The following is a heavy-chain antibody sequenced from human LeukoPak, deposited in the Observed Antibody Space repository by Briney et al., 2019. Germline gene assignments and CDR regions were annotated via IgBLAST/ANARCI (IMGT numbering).Heavy chain of an antibody. CDR1: GYTFTGYY. D-gene: IGHD3-10*01. Sequence: ASVKVSCKASGYTFTGYYMHWVRQAPGQGLEWMGWINPNSGGTNYAQKFQGWVTITRDTSISTAYMELSRLRSDDTAVYYCARYGFGELSSYGMEVWGKGTTVTVSS. V-gene: IGHV1-2*04. CDR2: INPNSGGT. CDR3: ARYGFGELSSYGMEV. J-gene: IGHJ6*04.